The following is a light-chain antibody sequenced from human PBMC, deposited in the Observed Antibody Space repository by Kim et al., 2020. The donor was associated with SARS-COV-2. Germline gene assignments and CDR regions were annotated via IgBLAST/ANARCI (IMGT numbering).Light chain of an antibody. J-gene: IGKJ2*01. CDR2: GAS. Sequence: LSPGARATRSCRASQSVSSSYLAWYQQKPGQAPRLLIYGASSRATGIPDRFSGSGSGTDFTLTISRLEPEDFAVYYCQQYGSSLYTFGQGTKLEIK. CDR3: QQYGSSLYT. CDR1: QSVSSSY. V-gene: IGKV3-20*01.